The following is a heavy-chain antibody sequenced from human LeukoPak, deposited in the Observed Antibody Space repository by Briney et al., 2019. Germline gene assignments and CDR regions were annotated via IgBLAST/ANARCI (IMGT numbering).Heavy chain of an antibody. CDR1: GFTFSSYA. CDR3: ANTLLRYYYGMDV. V-gene: IGHV3-23*01. J-gene: IGHJ6*02. Sequence: GGSLRLSCAASGFTFSSYAMSWVRQAPGKGLEWVSAISGSGGSTYYADSVKGRFTISRDNSKNTLYLQMNSLRAEDTAVYYCANTLLRYYYGMDVWGQGTTVIVSS. CDR2: ISGSGGST. D-gene: IGHD2-15*01.